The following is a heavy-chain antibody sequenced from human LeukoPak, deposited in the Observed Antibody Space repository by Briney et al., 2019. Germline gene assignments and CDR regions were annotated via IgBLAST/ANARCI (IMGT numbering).Heavy chain of an antibody. V-gene: IGHV1-69*13. D-gene: IGHD5-18*01. CDR1: GGTFSSYA. CDR3: ATDHTAMVSGYFDY. Sequence: ASVKVSCKASGGTFSSYAISWVRQAPGQGLEWMGGIIPIFGTANYAQKFQGRVTITADESTSTAYMELSSLRSEDTAVYYCATDHTAMVSGYFDYWGQGTLVTVSS. J-gene: IGHJ4*02. CDR2: IIPIFGTA.